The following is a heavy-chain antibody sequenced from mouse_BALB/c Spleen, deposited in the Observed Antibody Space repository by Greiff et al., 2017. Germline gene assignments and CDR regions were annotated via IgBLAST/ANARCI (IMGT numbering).Heavy chain of an antibody. CDR1: GFTFSSFG. J-gene: IGHJ1*01. V-gene: IGHV5-17*02. Sequence: EVKVVESGGGLVQPGGSRKLSCAASGFTFSSFGMHWVRQAPEKGLEWVAYISSGSSTIYYADTVKGRFTISRDNPKNTLFLQMTSLRSEDTAMYYCARGGYDWYFEVWGAGTTVTVSS. CDR2: ISSGSSTI. CDR3: ARGGYDWYFEV. D-gene: IGHD2-2*01.